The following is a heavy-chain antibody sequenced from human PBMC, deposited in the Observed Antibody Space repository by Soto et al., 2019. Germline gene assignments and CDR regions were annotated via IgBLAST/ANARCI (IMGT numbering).Heavy chain of an antibody. CDR1: GGSISSYY. D-gene: IGHD3-22*01. CDR2: IYYSGST. J-gene: IGHJ4*02. V-gene: IGHV4-59*01. CDR3: ARSGGNYYDSSGYSNFDY. Sequence: SETLSLTCTVSGGSISSYYWSWIRQPPGKGLEWIGYIYYSGSTNYNPSLKSRVTISVDTSKNQFSLKLSSVTAADTAVYYCARSGGNYYDSSGYSNFDYWGQGTLVTVSS.